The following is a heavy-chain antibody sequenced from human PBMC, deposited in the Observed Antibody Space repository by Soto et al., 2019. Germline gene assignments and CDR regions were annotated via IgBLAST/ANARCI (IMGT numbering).Heavy chain of an antibody. CDR2: INSDGSST. Sequence: GGSLRPSCAASRFTFSSFWFHWVRQGPGKGLVWVSHINSDGSSTSYADSVKGRFTISRDNAKNTLYLQMNSLRAEDTDVYYYARAAYTRSETFHFYPWGQGTIVTVS. D-gene: IGHD2-2*01. V-gene: IGHV3-74*01. CDR3: ARAAYTRSETFHFYP. CDR1: RFTFSSFW. J-gene: IGHJ3*01.